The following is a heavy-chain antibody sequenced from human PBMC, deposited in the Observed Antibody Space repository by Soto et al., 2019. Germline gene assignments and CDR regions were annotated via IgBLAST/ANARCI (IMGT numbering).Heavy chain of an antibody. CDR3: ARLNYDYIWGSYRPDAFDI. CDR1: GGSFSGYY. V-gene: IGHV4-34*01. Sequence: PSETLSLTCAVYGGSFSGYYWSWIRQPPGKGLEWIGEINHSGSTNYNPSLKSRVTISVDTSKNQFSLKLSSVTAADTAVYYCARLNYDYIWGSYRPDAFDIWGQGTMVTVSS. D-gene: IGHD3-16*02. CDR2: INHSGST. J-gene: IGHJ3*02.